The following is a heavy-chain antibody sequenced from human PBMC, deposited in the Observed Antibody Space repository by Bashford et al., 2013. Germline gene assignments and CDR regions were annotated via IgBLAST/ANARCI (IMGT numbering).Heavy chain of an antibody. CDR3: ARDGPVVGVWNAFDV. J-gene: IGHJ3*01. V-gene: IGHV1-2*02. D-gene: IGHD1-26*01. Sequence: ASVKVSCKASGYTFTSYYMHWVRQAPGQGLEWMGWINPNPNSGATKYAEMFQGRVTMTRDTSISTAYMELSSLRSDDTAVYFCARDGPVVGVWNAFDVWAKGQWSPSPQ. CDR1: GYTFTSYY. CDR2: INPNPNSGAT.